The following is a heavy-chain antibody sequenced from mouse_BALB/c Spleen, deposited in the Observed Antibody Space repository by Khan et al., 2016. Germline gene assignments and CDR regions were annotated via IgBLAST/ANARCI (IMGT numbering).Heavy chain of an antibody. Sequence: EVELVESGGGLVQPGGSRKLSCAASGFTFSSFGMHWVRQAPEKGLEWVAYISSGSSAIYYDDTVKGRFTISSDNPKNTLFLQMTSLRSEDTAMYYCARHYGNYERGWFAYWGQGTLVTVAA. CDR3: ARHYGNYERGWFAY. CDR1: GFTFSSFG. D-gene: IGHD2-1*01. CDR2: ISSGSSAI. V-gene: IGHV5-17*02. J-gene: IGHJ3*01.